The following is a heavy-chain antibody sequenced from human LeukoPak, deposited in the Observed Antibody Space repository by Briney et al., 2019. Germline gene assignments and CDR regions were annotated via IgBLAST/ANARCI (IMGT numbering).Heavy chain of an antibody. CDR2: INPNSGGT. CDR1: VYTFTHYH. Sequence: ASVTDSCKPSVYTFTHYHMHSVRQAPGQGRGGMGWINPNSGGTNYAQTFQGGVTMSRETCISTVYMELSRLRSGHTAVYYCARYDYEILTGYNVFDPWGQGTLVTVSS. D-gene: IGHD3-9*01. V-gene: IGHV1-2*02. CDR3: ARYDYEILTGYNVFDP. J-gene: IGHJ5*02.